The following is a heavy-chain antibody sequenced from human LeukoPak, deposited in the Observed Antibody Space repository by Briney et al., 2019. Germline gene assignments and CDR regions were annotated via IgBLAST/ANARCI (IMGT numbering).Heavy chain of an antibody. V-gene: IGHV3-74*01. CDR1: GFTFSTYW. J-gene: IGHJ4*02. CDR3: ARASSGYTYGQYDY. CDR2: INSDGSTT. D-gene: IGHD5-18*01. Sequence: GGSLRLSCAASGFTFSTYWMHWVRQAPGKGLVWVSRINSDGSTTSYADSVKGRFTISRDNAKNSLYLQMNSLRAEDTAVCYCARASSGYTYGQYDYWGQGTLVTVSS.